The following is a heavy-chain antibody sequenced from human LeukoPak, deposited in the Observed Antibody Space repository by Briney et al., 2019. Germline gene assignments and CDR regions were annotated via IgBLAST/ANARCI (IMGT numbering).Heavy chain of an antibody. CDR2: ISGSGGST. J-gene: IGHJ3*02. CDR3: AKGRGYDFWSGYYPDAFDI. V-gene: IGHV3-23*01. D-gene: IGHD3-3*01. CDR1: GFTFSSYA. Sequence: PGGSLRLSCAASGFTFSSYAMSWVRQAPGKGLEWVSAISGSGGSTYYADSVKGRFTISRDNSKNTLYLQMNSLRAEDTAVYYCAKGRGYDFWSGYYPDAFDIWGQGAMVTVSS.